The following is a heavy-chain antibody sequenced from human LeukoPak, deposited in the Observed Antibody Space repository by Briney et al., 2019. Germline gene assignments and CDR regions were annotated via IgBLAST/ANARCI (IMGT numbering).Heavy chain of an antibody. J-gene: IGHJ5*02. V-gene: IGHV3-23*01. CDR3: ARCMVLSQGWCNWFDP. CDR1: GFDLTSYS. D-gene: IGHD6-13*01. Sequence: GGSLRLSCAASGFDLTSYSMTWVRQAPAKGLEWVSSIRNGGGGTFYADSVKGRFTISSDNSENTLHLQMNNLRVEDTARYFCARCMVLSQGWCNWFDPWGQGTLVTVSS. CDR2: IRNGGGGT.